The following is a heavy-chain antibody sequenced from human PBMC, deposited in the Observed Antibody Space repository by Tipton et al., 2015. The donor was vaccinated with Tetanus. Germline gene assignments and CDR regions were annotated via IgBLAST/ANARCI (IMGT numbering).Heavy chain of an antibody. J-gene: IGHJ3*02. Sequence: TLSLTCTVSGDSVSTGNFYWSWIRQPPGKGLEWIAFIHHSGLAFSKPSLKSRVSISIDTSQNQFSVRLTSVTAADTAVYFCARNVYTVTNDAFDIWGHGTLVNVSS. CDR3: ARNVYTVTNDAFDI. D-gene: IGHD4-11*01. V-gene: IGHV4-30-4*01. CDR2: IHHSGLA. CDR1: GDSVSTGNFY.